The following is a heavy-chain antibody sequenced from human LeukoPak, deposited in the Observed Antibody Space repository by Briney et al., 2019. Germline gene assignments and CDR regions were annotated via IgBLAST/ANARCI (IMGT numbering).Heavy chain of an antibody. J-gene: IGHJ1*01. CDR1: GFTFSSYS. CDR2: ISSSSSYI. D-gene: IGHD1-26*01. CDR3: ARDPSWGHAEDFGEGATTLGYFQH. V-gene: IGHV3-21*01. Sequence: TGGSLRLSCAASGFTFSSYSMNWVRQAPGKGLEWVSSISSSSSYIYYADSVKGRFTISRDNAKNSLYLQMNSLRAEDTAVYYCARDPSWGHAEDFGEGATTLGYFQHWGQGTLVTVSS.